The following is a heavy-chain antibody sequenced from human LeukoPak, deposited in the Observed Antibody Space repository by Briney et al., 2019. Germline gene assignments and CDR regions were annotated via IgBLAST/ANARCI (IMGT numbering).Heavy chain of an antibody. V-gene: IGHV4-31*03. D-gene: IGHD4-11*01. J-gene: IGHJ5*02. Sequence: SETLSLTCTDSGGSISSGGYYWSWIRQHPGKGLEWIGYIYYSGSTYYNPSLKSRVTISVDTSKNQFSLKLSSVTAADTAVYYCARADYSNSQSKYNWFDPWGQGTLVTVSS. CDR1: GGSISSGGYY. CDR3: ARADYSNSQSKYNWFDP. CDR2: IYYSGST.